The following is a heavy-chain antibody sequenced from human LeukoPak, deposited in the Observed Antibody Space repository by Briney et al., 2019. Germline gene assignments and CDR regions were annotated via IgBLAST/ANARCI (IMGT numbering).Heavy chain of an antibody. Sequence: PSETLSLTCTVSGGSISSYYWSWIRQPPGKGLKWIGRIYTSGSANYNPSLKSRVTMSVDTSKNQFSLKLSSVTAADTAVYYCARGFRFPHTAMVNWGQGTLVTVSS. J-gene: IGHJ4*02. D-gene: IGHD5-18*01. V-gene: IGHV4-4*07. CDR2: IYTSGSA. CDR1: GGSISSYY. CDR3: ARGFRFPHTAMVN.